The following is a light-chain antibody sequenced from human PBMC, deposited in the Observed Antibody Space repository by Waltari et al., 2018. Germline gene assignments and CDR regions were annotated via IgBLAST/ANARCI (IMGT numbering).Light chain of an antibody. Sequence: QSALTQPPSAPGSPGQSVSITCTGPSSDVGGYNYVSWYQQHPGKAPKVMIYEVTKRPSGVPDRFSGSKSGNTASLTVSGLQAEDEADYYCSSYAGSNIVLFGGGTKLTVL. CDR1: SSDVGGYNY. CDR2: EVT. V-gene: IGLV2-8*01. J-gene: IGLJ2*01. CDR3: SSYAGSNIVL.